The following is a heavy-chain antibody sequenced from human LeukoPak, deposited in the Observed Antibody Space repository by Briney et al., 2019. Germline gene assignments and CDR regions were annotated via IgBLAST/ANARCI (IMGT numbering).Heavy chain of an antibody. CDR3: ARDRKGTQDFDY. D-gene: IGHD3-10*01. Sequence: SETLSLTCTVSGYSISSGYYWGWIRQPPGKGLEWIGSIYHSGSTYYNPSLKSRVTISVDTSRNQFSLKLSSVTAADTAVYYCARDRKGTQDFDYWGQGTLVTVSS. CDR1: GYSISSGYY. CDR2: IYHSGST. J-gene: IGHJ4*02. V-gene: IGHV4-38-2*02.